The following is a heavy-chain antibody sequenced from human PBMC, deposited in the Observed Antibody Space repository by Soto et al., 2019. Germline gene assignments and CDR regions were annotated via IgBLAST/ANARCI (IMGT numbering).Heavy chain of an antibody. Sequence: ASVKVSCKASGYAFTSYGISWVRQAPGQGLEWMGWINVYNGNTKYAQKVQGRVTMTTDTSTSTAYMELRSLRSDDTAVYYCARGVGSGSYYNQYNWFDPWGQGTLVTVSS. CDR1: GYAFTSYG. V-gene: IGHV1-18*01. CDR2: INVYNGNT. D-gene: IGHD3-10*01. J-gene: IGHJ5*02. CDR3: ARGVGSGSYYNQYNWFDP.